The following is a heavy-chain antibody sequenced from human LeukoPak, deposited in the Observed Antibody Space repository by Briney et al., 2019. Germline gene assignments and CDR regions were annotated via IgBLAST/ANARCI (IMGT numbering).Heavy chain of an antibody. CDR1: GGSISSSSYY. CDR2: IYYSGST. V-gene: IGHV4-39*01. CDR3: ARQREYYFDY. Sequence: SETLSLTCTVSGGSISSSSYYWGWIRQPPGQGLEWIGSIYYSGSTYYNPSLKSRVTISVDTSKNQFSLKLSSVTAADTAVYYCARQREYYFDYWGQGTLVTVSS. J-gene: IGHJ4*02.